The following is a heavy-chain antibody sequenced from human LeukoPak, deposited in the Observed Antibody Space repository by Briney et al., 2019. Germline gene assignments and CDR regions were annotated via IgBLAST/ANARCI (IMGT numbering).Heavy chain of an antibody. CDR1: GFTFSNYA. D-gene: IGHD3-10*01. J-gene: IGHJ4*02. CDR3: ARGGIRGVLMEY. V-gene: IGHV3-23*01. CDR2: ITGSGGST. Sequence: GGSLRLSCAASGFTFSNYAMSWVRQAPGQGLEWVSAITGSGGSTYYADSVKGRFTISRDNAKNSLYLQMNSLRADDTAVYYCARGGIRGVLMEYWGQGTLVTVSS.